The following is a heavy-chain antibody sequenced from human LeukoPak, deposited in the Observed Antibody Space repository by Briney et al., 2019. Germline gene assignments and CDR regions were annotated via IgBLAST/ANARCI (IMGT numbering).Heavy chain of an antibody. V-gene: IGHV3-23*01. Sequence: PGGSLRLSCAASGFTFSSYGMSWVRQAPGKGLEWVSAISGSGGSTYYADFVKGRFTISRDNSKNTLYLQMNSLRAEDTAVYYCARDPYSGTYGDTYYYYMDVWGKGTTVTISS. CDR1: GFTFSSYG. D-gene: IGHD1-26*01. J-gene: IGHJ6*03. CDR3: ARDPYSGTYGDTYYYYMDV. CDR2: ISGSGGST.